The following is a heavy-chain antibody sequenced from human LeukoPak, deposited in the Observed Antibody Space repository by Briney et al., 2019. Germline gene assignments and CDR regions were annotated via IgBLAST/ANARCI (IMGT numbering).Heavy chain of an antibody. CDR2: IHYSGTT. V-gene: IGHV4-59*08. Sequence: PSETLSLTCTVSGGSMSPYYWSWIRQPPGKGLEWIGYIHYSGTTNYNPSLKSRITISEDLAKNQFSLHLTSVTTADTAVYYCARQLGNWNDWFDPWGQGTLVTVSS. CDR3: ARQLGNWNDWFDP. J-gene: IGHJ5*02. CDR1: GGSMSPYY. D-gene: IGHD1-20*01.